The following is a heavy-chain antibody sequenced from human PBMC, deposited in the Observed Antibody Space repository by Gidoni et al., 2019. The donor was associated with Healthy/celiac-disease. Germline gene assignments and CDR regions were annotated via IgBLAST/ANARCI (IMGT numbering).Heavy chain of an antibody. CDR1: GFTFSSYA. CDR2: ISGSGGST. V-gene: IGHV3-23*01. Sequence: EVQLLESGGGLVQPGGSLRLSCAASGFTFSSYAMSWVRQAPGKGLEWVSAISGSGGSTYYADSVKGRFTISRDNSKNTLYLQMNSLRAEDTAVYYCANSRMGFDFWSGYDYWGQGTLVTVSS. D-gene: IGHD3-3*01. J-gene: IGHJ4*02. CDR3: ANSRMGFDFWSGYDY.